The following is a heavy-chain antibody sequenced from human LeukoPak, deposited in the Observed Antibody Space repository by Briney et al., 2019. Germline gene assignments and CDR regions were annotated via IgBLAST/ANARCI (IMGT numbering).Heavy chain of an antibody. V-gene: IGHV1-2*02. CDR2: INPNSGGT. CDR3: ARTARYLGGFDP. CDR1: GYTFTGYY. Sequence: ASVKVSCKASGYTFTGYYMHWVRQAPGQGLEWMGWINPNSGGTNYAQKFQGRVIMTRDTPISTAYMELSRLRSDDTAVYYCARTARYLGGFDPWGQGTLVTVSS. J-gene: IGHJ5*02. D-gene: IGHD1-26*01.